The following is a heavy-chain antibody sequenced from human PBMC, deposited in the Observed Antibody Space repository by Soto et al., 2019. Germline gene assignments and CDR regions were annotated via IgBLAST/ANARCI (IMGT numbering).Heavy chain of an antibody. J-gene: IGHJ3*02. CDR2: IIPIFGTA. D-gene: IGHD1-1*01. V-gene: IGHV1-69*13. CDR1: GYTFTSFG. CDR3: ISVDVERGAFDI. Sequence: SVKVSCKASGYTFTSFGINWVRQAPGQGLEWMGGIIPIFGTANYAQKFQGRVTITADESTSTAYMELSSLRSEDTAVYYCISVDVERGAFDIWGQGTMVTVSS.